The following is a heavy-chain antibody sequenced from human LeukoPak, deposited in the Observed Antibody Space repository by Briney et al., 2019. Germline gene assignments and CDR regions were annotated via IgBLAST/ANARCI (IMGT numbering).Heavy chain of an antibody. Sequence: ASVKVSCKASEYTFTVYYMHWVRQAPGQGLEWMGWINPNSGGTNYAQKFQGRVTMTRDTSISTAYMELSRLRSDDTAVYYCARGSSTLTNCFDPWGQGTLVTVSS. J-gene: IGHJ5*02. CDR2: INPNSGGT. V-gene: IGHV1-2*02. D-gene: IGHD2-2*01. CDR3: ARGSSTLTNCFDP. CDR1: EYTFTVYY.